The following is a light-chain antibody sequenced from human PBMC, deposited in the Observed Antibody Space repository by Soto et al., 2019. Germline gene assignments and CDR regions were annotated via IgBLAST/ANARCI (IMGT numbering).Light chain of an antibody. Sequence: QSALTQPPSVSGAPGQRVTISCTGSSSNIGSTYDVQWYQQLPGTAHKLLNHGNNDRPSGVPDRFSGSKSDTSASLAITGLQADDEADYYCQSYDDSLSVHYVFGTGTKVTVL. CDR2: GNN. CDR3: QSYDDSLSVHYV. CDR1: SSNIGSTYD. V-gene: IGLV1-40*01. J-gene: IGLJ1*01.